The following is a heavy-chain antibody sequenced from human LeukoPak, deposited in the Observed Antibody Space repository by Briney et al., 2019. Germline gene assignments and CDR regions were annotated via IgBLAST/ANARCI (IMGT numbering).Heavy chain of an antibody. J-gene: IGHJ4*02. CDR2: ISSSTTNI. CDR1: GFTFSSYS. Sequence: GGSLRLSCAASGFTFSSYSMNWVRQAPGKGLEWVSSISSSTTNIYYADSVKGRFTISRDNAKNSLYLQMNSLRAEDTAVYYCAREKYSSLDYWGQGALVTVSS. V-gene: IGHV3-21*01. D-gene: IGHD6-6*01. CDR3: AREKYSSLDY.